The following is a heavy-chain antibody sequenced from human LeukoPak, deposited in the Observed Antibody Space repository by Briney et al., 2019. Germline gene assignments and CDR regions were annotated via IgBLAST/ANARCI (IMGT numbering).Heavy chain of an antibody. J-gene: IGHJ4*02. CDR1: GYTFTSYD. CDR2: MSPNSGDT. V-gene: IGHV1-8*01. CDR3: ARATSSRGSGPDY. D-gene: IGHD2-2*01. Sequence: ASVKVSCKASGYTFTSYDFNWVRQATGQRPEWMGWMSPNSGDTGYAQKFQDRVTMTRNTSISTAYMELSSLRSDDTAVYYCARATSSRGSGPDYWGQGTLVTVSS.